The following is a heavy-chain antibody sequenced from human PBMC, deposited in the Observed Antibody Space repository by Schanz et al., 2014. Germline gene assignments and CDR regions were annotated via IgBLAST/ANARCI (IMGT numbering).Heavy chain of an antibody. V-gene: IGHV3-53*01. CDR2: LYIGGGST. D-gene: IGHD5-12*01. CDR1: GFTVSTNY. J-gene: IGHJ3*01. Sequence: LVVESGGGLVQPGGSLRLSCAVSGFTVSTNYMSWVRQAPGKGLEWVSSLYIGGGSTRYADSVKGRFIISRDSSKNTLFLQMNSLRADDTAVYFCARDEGRDGYNLAFDVWGQGTLVTVSS. CDR3: ARDEGRDGYNLAFDV.